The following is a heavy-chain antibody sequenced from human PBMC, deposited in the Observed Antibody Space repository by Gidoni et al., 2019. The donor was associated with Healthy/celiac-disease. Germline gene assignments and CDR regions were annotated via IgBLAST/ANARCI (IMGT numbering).Heavy chain of an antibody. V-gene: IGHV4-39*01. CDR1: GCSISSSSYY. CDR3: ARHFRDIVVVPAATDY. CDR2: IYYSGST. J-gene: IGHJ4*02. Sequence: QLQLQESGPGLVKPSETLSLTCTVSGCSISSSSYYWGWIRQPPGKGLEWIGSIYYSGSTYYNPSLKSRVTISVDTSKNQFSLKLSSVTAADTAVYYCARHFRDIVVVPAATDYWGQGTLVTVSS. D-gene: IGHD2-2*01.